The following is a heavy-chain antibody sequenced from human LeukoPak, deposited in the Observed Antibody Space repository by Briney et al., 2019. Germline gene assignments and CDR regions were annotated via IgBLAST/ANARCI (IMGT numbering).Heavy chain of an antibody. Sequence: GASVKVSCKASGGTFSSYAISWVQQAPGQGLEWMGGIIPIFGTANYAQKFQGRVTITADESTSTAYMELSSLRSEDTAVYYCARGPYYDSSGYSLDYWGQGTLVTVSS. V-gene: IGHV1-69*13. CDR2: IIPIFGTA. CDR3: ARGPYYDSSGYSLDY. J-gene: IGHJ4*02. D-gene: IGHD3-22*01. CDR1: GGTFSSYA.